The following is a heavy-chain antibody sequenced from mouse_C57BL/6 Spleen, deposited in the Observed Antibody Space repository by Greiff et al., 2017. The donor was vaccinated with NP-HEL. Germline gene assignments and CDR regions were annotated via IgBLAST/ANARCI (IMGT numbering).Heavy chain of an antibody. CDR2: IYPGDGDT. CDR1: GYAFSSSW. Sequence: VQLQQSGPELVKPGASVKISCKASGYAFSSSWMNWVKQRPGKGLEWIGRIYPGDGDTNYNGTFKGKATLTADKSSSTAYMQLSRLTSEDSAVYFCARGEVYDYPFAYWGQGTLGTVSA. J-gene: IGHJ3*01. V-gene: IGHV1-82*01. CDR3: ARGEVYDYPFAY. D-gene: IGHD2-4*01.